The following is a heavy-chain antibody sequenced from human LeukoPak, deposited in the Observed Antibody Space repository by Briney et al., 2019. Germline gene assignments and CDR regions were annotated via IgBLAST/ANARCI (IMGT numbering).Heavy chain of an antibody. CDR3: ARDSDHCGGDCYSLFDI. CDR1: GGSISSSSYY. CDR2: IYYSGST. Sequence: SETLSLTCTVSGGSISSSSYYWGWIRQPPGKGLEWIGSIYYSGSTYYNPSLKSRVTISVDTSKNQFSLKLSSVTAADTAVYYCARDSDHCGGDCYSLFDIWGQGTMVTVSS. V-gene: IGHV4-39*07. D-gene: IGHD2-21*02. J-gene: IGHJ3*02.